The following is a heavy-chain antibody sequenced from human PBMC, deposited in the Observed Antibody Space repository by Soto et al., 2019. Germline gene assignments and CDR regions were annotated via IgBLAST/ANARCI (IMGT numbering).Heavy chain of an antibody. CDR3: ARESRGYYYYGMDV. CDR1: GGSISSGGYY. CDR2: IYYSGST. V-gene: IGHV4-31*03. D-gene: IGHD3-16*01. Sequence: TLSLTCTVSGGSISSGGYYWSWIRQHPGKGLEWIGYIYYSGSTYYNPSLESRVTISVDTSKNQFSLKLSSVTAADTAVYYCARESRGYYYYGMDVWGQGTTVTV. J-gene: IGHJ6*02.